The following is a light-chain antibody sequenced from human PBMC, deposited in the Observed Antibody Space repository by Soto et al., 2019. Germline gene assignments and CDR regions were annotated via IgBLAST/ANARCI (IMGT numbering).Light chain of an antibody. Sequence: QSALTQPASVSGSPGQSITISCTGSSSDVGAYNYVSWCQQHPGKAPKLIIYEVSHRPSGVSDRFSASKSGNTASLTISGLQAEDEADYFCISYTTSSTWVFGGGTKVTVL. CDR2: EVS. J-gene: IGLJ3*02. CDR1: SSDVGAYNY. CDR3: ISYTTSSTWV. V-gene: IGLV2-14*01.